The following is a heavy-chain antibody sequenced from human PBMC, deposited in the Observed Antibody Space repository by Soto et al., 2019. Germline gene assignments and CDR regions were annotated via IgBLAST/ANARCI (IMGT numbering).Heavy chain of an antibody. CDR2: IYSGGST. CDR3: ARGRVATVTYGMHV. Sequence: HPGGSLRLCCAAFGFTVSSNYMSWVRQAPGKGLEWVSVIYSGGSTYYADSVKGRFTISRDNSKNTLYLQMNSLRAEDTAVYYCARGRVATVTYGMHVRRQRTTVTV. V-gene: IGHV3-53*01. D-gene: IGHD4-4*01. J-gene: IGHJ6*02. CDR1: GFTVSSNY.